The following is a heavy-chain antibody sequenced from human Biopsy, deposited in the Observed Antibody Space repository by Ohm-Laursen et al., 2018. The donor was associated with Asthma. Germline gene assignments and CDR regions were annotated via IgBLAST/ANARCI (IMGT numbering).Heavy chain of an antibody. CDR1: GYTFTGYY. D-gene: IGHD3-16*01. CDR3: ARIKIRIGAGTDRYFDL. J-gene: IGHJ2*01. V-gene: IGHV1-2*02. CDR2: INPNSGGT. Sequence: ASVKVSCKASGYTFTGYYMHWVRQAPGQGLEWMGWINPNSGGTNYAQKFLGRVTMTRDTSVNTAFMVLSRLRSDDTAVYYCARIKIRIGAGTDRYFDLWGRGTLVTVSS.